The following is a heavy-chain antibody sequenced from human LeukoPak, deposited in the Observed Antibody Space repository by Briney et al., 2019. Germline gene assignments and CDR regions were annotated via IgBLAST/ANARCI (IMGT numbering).Heavy chain of an antibody. V-gene: IGHV4-59*08. D-gene: IGHD2-2*01. J-gene: IGHJ4*02. Sequence: SETLSLTCTVSGGSISSYYWSWIRQPPGKGLEWIGYIYYSGSTNYNPSLKSRVTISVDTSKNQFSLKLSPVTAADTAVYYCARDCSSTICYPDFWGQGTLVTVSS. CDR3: ARDCSSTICYPDF. CDR1: GGSISSYY. CDR2: IYYSGST.